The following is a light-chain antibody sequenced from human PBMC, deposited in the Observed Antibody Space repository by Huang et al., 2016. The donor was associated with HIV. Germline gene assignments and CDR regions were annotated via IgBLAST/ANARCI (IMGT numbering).Light chain of an antibody. J-gene: IGKJ1*01. CDR3: QQSYSTPWT. CDR1: QSISSY. CDR2: AAS. V-gene: IGKV1-39*01. Sequence: DIQMTQSPSSLSASVGDRVTITCRASQSISSYLNWYQQKPGKVPKLLIYAASSLQSGVPSRFSGSGSGKDFTLTISSLQPEDFATYYCQQSYSTPWTFGQGTKVEIK.